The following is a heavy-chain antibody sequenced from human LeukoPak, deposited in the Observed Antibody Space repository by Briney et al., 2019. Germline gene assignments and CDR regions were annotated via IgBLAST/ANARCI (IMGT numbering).Heavy chain of an antibody. CDR3: AREYNGMDV. Sequence: PGGSLRLSGAASGFTFSSYAMHWVRQAPGKGLEWVAVISYDGSNKYYADSVKGRFTISRDNSKNTLYLQMNSLRAEDTAVYYCAREYNGMDVWGKGTTVTVSS. CDR2: ISYDGSNK. D-gene: IGHD1-14*01. J-gene: IGHJ6*04. CDR1: GFTFSSYA. V-gene: IGHV3-30*04.